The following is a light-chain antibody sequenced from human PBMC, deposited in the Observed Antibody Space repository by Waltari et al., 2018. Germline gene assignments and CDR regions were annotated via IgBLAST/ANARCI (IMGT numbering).Light chain of an antibody. J-gene: IGLJ2*01. CDR3: NSRDSSGNLV. CDR1: SLRSYY. CDR2: GKN. Sequence: SSELTQDPAVSVALGQTVRITCQGDSLRSYYASWYQQKPGQAPVLVIYGKNNRPSGIPDRFSGSSSGNTASLTITGAQAEDEADYYCNSRDSSGNLVFGVGTKLTVL. V-gene: IGLV3-19*01.